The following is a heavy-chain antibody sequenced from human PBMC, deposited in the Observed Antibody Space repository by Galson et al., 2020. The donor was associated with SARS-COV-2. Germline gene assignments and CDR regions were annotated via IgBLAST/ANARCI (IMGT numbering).Heavy chain of an antibody. CDR2: IYYSGST. V-gene: IGHV4-59*01. Sequence: ETSETLSLTCTVSGGSISSYYWTWIRQPPGKGLEWIGYIYYSGSTNYNPSLKSRVTISIDTSKNQFSLRLSSVTASDPAVYYGAGVRFYFRHYYGLDVWGQGTTVTVSS. D-gene: IGHD3-10*02. CDR3: AGVRFYFRHYYGLDV. CDR1: GGSISSYY. J-gene: IGHJ6*02.